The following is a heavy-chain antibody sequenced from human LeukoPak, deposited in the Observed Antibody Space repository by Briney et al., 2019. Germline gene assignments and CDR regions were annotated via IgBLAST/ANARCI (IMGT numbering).Heavy chain of an antibody. Sequence: PSETLSLTCTVSGGSISSYYWSWIRQPPGKGLEWIGYIYYSGSTNYNPSLKSRVTISVDTSKNQFSLKLSSVTVADTAVYYCARGGDTAMVLNWGQGTLVTVSS. CDR1: GGSISSYY. CDR3: ARGGDTAMVLN. J-gene: IGHJ4*02. V-gene: IGHV4-59*01. D-gene: IGHD5-18*01. CDR2: IYYSGST.